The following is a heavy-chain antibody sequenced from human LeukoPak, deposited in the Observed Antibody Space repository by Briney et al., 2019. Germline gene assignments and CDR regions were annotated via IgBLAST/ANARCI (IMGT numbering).Heavy chain of an antibody. V-gene: IGHV3-11*04. D-gene: IGHD3-9*01. J-gene: IGHJ3*02. CDR2: ISIRSSSI. Sequence: GGSLRLSCAASGFTFSDYYMSWIRQAPGKGLEWVSYISIRSSSIYYADSVKGRFTISRDNAKNSLYLQMNSLRDEDTAVNYCARGGVNYDILTGYWGDAFDIWGQGTMVTVSS. CDR1: GFTFSDYY. CDR3: ARGGVNYDILTGYWGDAFDI.